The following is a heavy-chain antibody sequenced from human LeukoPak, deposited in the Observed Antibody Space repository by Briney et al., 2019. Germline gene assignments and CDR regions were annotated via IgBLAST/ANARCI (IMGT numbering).Heavy chain of an antibody. Sequence: GGSLRLSCAASGFTSSSYWMSWVRQAPGKGLEWVANIKQDGSEKYYVDSVKGRFTISRDNAKNSLYLQMNSLRAEDTAVYYCARDRGSSGWYEFDYWGQGTLVTISS. D-gene: IGHD6-19*01. V-gene: IGHV3-7*01. CDR3: ARDRGSSGWYEFDY. J-gene: IGHJ4*02. CDR2: IKQDGSEK. CDR1: GFTSSSYW.